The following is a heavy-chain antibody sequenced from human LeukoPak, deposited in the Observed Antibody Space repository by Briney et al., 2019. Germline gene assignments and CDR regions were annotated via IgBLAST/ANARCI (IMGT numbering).Heavy chain of an antibody. D-gene: IGHD3-22*01. J-gene: IGHJ4*02. CDR3: ASRRGDYYDSSGYAYFDY. Sequence: SETLPLTCTVSGGSISSYYWSWIRQPPGKGLEWIGYIYYSGSTNYNPSLKSRVTISVDTSKNQFSLKLSSVTAADTAVYYCASRRGDYYDSSGYAYFDYWGQGTLVTVSS. CDR1: GGSISSYY. V-gene: IGHV4-59*08. CDR2: IYYSGST.